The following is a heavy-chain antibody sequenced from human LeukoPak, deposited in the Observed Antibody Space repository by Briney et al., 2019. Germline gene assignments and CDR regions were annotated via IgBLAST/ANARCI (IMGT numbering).Heavy chain of an antibody. CDR1: GGSISDNY. CDR2: IYYSGST. CDR3: AREDMKEGLQL. J-gene: IGHJ4*02. D-gene: IGHD5-18*01. V-gene: IGHV4-59*01. Sequence: NASETLSLTCTVSGGSISDNYWSWIRQPPGKGLEWIGYIYYSGSTNYNPSLKSRVTISVDTSKNQFSLKLSSVTAADTAVYYCAREDMKEGLQLWGQGTLVTVSS.